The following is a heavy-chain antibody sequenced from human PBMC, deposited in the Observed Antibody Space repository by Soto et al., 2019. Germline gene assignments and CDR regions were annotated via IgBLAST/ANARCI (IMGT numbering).Heavy chain of an antibody. J-gene: IGHJ4*02. Sequence: QVQLVQSGAEVKKPGASVKVSCKASGYTFTSYYMHWVRQAPGQGLEWMGIINPSGGSTSYAQKFQGRVTMTRDTATSTVYMELSSLRSEDTAVYYCARETEMATIFYWGQGTLVTVSS. CDR2: INPSGGST. V-gene: IGHV1-46*01. CDR3: ARETEMATIFY. D-gene: IGHD5-12*01. CDR1: GYTFTSYY.